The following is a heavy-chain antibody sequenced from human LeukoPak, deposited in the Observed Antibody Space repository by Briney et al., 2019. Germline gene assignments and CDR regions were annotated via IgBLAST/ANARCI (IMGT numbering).Heavy chain of an antibody. Sequence: PGGSLRLSCAASGFTVSCNYMSWVRQAPGKGLEWVSAISGSGGSTYYADSVKGRFTISRDNSKNTLYLQMNSLRAEDTAVYYCAKHPIVVVIMLDYWGQGTLVTVSS. CDR3: AKHPIVVVIMLDY. CDR2: ISGSGGST. J-gene: IGHJ4*02. CDR1: GFTVSCNY. V-gene: IGHV3-23*01. D-gene: IGHD3-22*01.